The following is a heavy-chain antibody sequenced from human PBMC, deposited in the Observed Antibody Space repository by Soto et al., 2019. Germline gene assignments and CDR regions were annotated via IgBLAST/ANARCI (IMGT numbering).Heavy chain of an antibody. V-gene: IGHV3-23*01. CDR1: GFTFMSNA. CDR2: ISGDGADT. Sequence: EVQLLESGGGLVQPGGSLRLSCMASGFTFMSNAMSWVRQAPVKGLEWVSAISGDGADTYYADSVRGRFTISRDNSKNTLSLQMNSLRDEDTALYYCVKDFRCADWGQGTLVTVSS. CDR3: VKDFRCAD. D-gene: IGHD2-8*01. J-gene: IGHJ4*02.